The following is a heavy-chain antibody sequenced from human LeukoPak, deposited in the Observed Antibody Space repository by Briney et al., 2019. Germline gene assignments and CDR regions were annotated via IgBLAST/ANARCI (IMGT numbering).Heavy chain of an antibody. CDR2: INPNSGGT. D-gene: IGHD2-2*01. Sequence: ASVKVSCKASGYTFTGDYMHWVRQAPGQGLEWMGWINPNSGGTNYAQKFQGRVTMTRDTSISTAYMELSRLRSDDTAVYYCARAVGVSSSTSCYHWGQGTLVTVSS. CDR1: GYTFTGDY. V-gene: IGHV1-2*02. CDR3: ARAVGVSSSTSCYH. J-gene: IGHJ4*02.